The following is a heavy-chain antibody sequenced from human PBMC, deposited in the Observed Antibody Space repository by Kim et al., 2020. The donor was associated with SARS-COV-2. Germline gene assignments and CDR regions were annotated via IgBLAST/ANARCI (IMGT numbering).Heavy chain of an antibody. CDR1: GFTFSSYA. V-gene: IGHV3-30-3*01. Sequence: GVSLRLSCAASGFTFSSYAMHWVRQAPGKGLEWVAVISYDGSNKYYADSVKGRFTISRDNSKNTLYLQMNSLRAEDTAVYYCARAGLGHQLLLEIDYWG. D-gene: IGHD2-2*01. J-gene: IGHJ4*01. CDR3: ARAGLGHQLLLEIDY. CDR2: ISYDGSNK.